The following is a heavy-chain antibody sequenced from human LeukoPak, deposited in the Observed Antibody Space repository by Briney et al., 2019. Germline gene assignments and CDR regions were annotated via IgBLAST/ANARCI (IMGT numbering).Heavy chain of an antibody. CDR2: IKQDGSEK. CDR3: AREMGGYPFDY. Sequence: GGSLRLSCAASGFTFSNYWMSWVRQAPGKGLEWVANIKQDGSEKYYVDSVKGRFTVSRDNAKNSLYLQMNSLRAEDTAVYYCAREMGGYPFDYWGQGTLVTVSS. CDR1: GFTFSNYW. D-gene: IGHD5-12*01. J-gene: IGHJ4*02. V-gene: IGHV3-7*01.